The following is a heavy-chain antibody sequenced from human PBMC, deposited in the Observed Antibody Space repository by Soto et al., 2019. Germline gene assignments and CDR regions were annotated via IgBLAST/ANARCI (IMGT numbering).Heavy chain of an antibody. CDR2: INHSGGST. V-gene: IGHV1-46*01. CDR1: GYTFTSYY. Sequence: QVQLVQSGAEVKKPGASVKVSCKASGYTFTSYYMHWVRQATGQGLEWMGIINHSGGSTSYAQKFQGRVTMTRDASTNTVYMELSSLRSEDTAVYYCATSGPYSCSSTDYWGQGTLVTVSS. D-gene: IGHD6-6*01. J-gene: IGHJ4*02. CDR3: ATSGPYSCSSTDY.